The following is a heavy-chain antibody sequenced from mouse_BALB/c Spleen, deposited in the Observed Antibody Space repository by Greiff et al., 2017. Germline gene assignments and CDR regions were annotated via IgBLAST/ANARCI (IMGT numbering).Heavy chain of an antibody. Sequence: QVQLQQSGAELARPGASVKMSCKASGYTFTSYTMHWVKQRPGQGLEWIGYINPSSGYTNYNQKFKDKATLTADKSSSTAYMQLSSLTSEDSAVYYCARFEGYGNYEDYWGQGTTLTVSS. D-gene: IGHD2-1*01. CDR1: GYTFTSYT. J-gene: IGHJ2*01. CDR3: ARFEGYGNYEDY. CDR2: INPSSGYT. V-gene: IGHV1-4*01.